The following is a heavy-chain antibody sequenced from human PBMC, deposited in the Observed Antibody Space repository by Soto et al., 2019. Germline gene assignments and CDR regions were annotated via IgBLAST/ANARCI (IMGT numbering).Heavy chain of an antibody. Sequence: GGSLRLSGAASGFTFSSYGMHWVRQAPGKGLEWVAVIWYDGSNKYYADSVKGRFTISRDNSKNTLYLQMNSLRAEDTAVYYCARSQTTVTTFPSYYMDVWGKGTTVTVSS. CDR3: ARSQTTVTTFPSYYMDV. J-gene: IGHJ6*03. CDR2: IWYDGSNK. D-gene: IGHD4-17*01. V-gene: IGHV3-33*01. CDR1: GFTFSSYG.